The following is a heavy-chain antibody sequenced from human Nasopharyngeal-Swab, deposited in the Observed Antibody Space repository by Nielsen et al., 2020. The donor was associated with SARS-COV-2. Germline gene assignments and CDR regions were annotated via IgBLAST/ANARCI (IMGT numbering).Heavy chain of an antibody. V-gene: IGHV3-48*04. CDR1: GFSFSSYG. J-gene: IGHJ5*02. D-gene: IGHD6-19*01. CDR2: ISSSSSTI. CDR3: AREEAGYSSGWNNWFDP. Sequence: GESLKISCAASGFSFSSYGMNWVRQAPGKGLEWVSYISSSSSTIYYADSVKGRFTISRDNAKNSLYLQMNSLRAEDTAVYYCAREEAGYSSGWNNWFDPWGQGTLVTVSS.